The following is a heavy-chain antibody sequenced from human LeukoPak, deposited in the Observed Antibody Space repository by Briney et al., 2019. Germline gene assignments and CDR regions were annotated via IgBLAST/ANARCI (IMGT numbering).Heavy chain of an antibody. V-gene: IGHV3-23*01. CDR1: GFTFSSYA. J-gene: IGHJ4*02. D-gene: IGHD2-15*01. Sequence: GGSLRLSCAASGFTFSSYAMSWVRQAPGKGLEWVSGISGSGDITYYADSVKGRFTISRDNPKNTLYLQMNSLRAEDTAVYYCAKEHCSGGSCYSHYFDYWGQGTLVTVSS. CDR3: AKEHCSGGSCYSHYFDY. CDR2: ISGSGDIT.